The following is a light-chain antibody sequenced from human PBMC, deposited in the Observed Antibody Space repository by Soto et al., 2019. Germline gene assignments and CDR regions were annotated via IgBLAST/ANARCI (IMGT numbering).Light chain of an antibody. Sequence: DVQMTQSPSSLSAFVGDRVTITCRASQGIAPYLAWFQQKPGKVPKLLIYATSTLQSEVPSRFSGSGSRTDFTLTIHSLQPEDVGTYYCQKYNSAPLTFGGGTKVEIK. V-gene: IGKV1-27*01. CDR2: ATS. J-gene: IGKJ4*01. CDR3: QKYNSAPLT. CDR1: QGIAPY.